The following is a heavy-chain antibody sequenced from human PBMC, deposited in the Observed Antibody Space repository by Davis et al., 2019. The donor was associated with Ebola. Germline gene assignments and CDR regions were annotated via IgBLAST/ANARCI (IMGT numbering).Heavy chain of an antibody. V-gene: IGHV4-4*02. Sequence: MPSETLSLTCAVSGGSISSSTWWSLVRQPPGKGLEWIGEIYHSGSTNYNPSLKSRVTILVDKSKNQFSLKLSSVTAADTAVYYCARGRTAVTGPYYFDYWGQGTLVTVSS. D-gene: IGHD6-19*01. CDR1: GGSISSSTW. J-gene: IGHJ4*02. CDR2: IYHSGST. CDR3: ARGRTAVTGPYYFDY.